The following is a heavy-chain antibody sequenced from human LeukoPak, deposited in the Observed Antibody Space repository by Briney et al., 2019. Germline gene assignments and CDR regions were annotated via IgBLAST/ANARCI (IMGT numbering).Heavy chain of an antibody. CDR2: IYPGDSDT. Sequence: GASLKISCKGSGYNFTSYWLVWVRQMPGKGLEWMGVIYPGDSDTRYSLSLQGQVTMSADKSITTAYLQWSSLKASDTAMYYCARPPAGSGVYYSFDYWGQGTLVTVSS. CDR1: GYNFTSYW. D-gene: IGHD6-25*01. V-gene: IGHV5-51*01. CDR3: ARPPAGSGVYYSFDY. J-gene: IGHJ4*02.